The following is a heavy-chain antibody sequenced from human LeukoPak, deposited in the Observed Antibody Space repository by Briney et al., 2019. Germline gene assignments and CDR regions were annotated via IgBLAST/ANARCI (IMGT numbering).Heavy chain of an antibody. CDR3: ARLGGRDGYNFDY. D-gene: IGHD5-24*01. J-gene: IGHJ4*02. V-gene: IGHV4-39*01. CDR1: GASISGSSYY. Sequence: PSETLSLTCSVSGASISGSSYYWGWVRQPPGRGLEWIGSFYYSGSTYYNPSLKSRVTISVDTSKTHFSLKVSSVTAADTAVYYCARLGGRDGYNFDYWGQGTLVTVSS. CDR2: FYYSGST.